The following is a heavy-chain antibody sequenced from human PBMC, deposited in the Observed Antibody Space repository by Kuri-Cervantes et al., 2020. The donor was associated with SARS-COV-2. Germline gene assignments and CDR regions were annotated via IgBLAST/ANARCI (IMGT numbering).Heavy chain of an antibody. D-gene: IGHD1-1*01. Sequence: ASVKVSCKASGYTFTGYYMHWVWQAPGQGLEWMGWINPNSGGTNYAQKFQGRVTMTRDTSISTAYMELSRLRSDDTAVYYCARGSDSTGTARSAFDIWGQGTMVTVSS. CDR3: ARGSDSTGTARSAFDI. CDR2: INPNSGGT. J-gene: IGHJ3*02. V-gene: IGHV1-2*02. CDR1: GYTFTGYY.